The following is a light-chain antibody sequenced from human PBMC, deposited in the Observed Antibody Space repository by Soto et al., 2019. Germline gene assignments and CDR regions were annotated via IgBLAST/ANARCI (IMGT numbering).Light chain of an antibody. J-gene: IGKJ2*01. V-gene: IGKV3-15*01. Sequence: EIVMTQSPATLSVSPGESATLSCRASQSISSELAWYQQKPGQPPRLLIYGASTRAPGVPARFTGSGSGSDFTLTLSGLQSEDFAVYYCQQGHNWPLTFGQGTRLEI. CDR3: QQGHNWPLT. CDR1: QSISSE. CDR2: GAS.